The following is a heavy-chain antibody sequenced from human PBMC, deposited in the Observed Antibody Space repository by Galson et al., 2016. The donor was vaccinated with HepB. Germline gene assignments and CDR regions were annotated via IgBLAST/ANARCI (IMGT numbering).Heavy chain of an antibody. D-gene: IGHD1-26*01. V-gene: IGHV2-5*02. CDR3: AHRYRRLGATLFDS. CDR2: IYWDDNR. Sequence: LVKPTQTLTLTCTFSGFSLKNNGEGVGWIRQPPGKALEWVAVIYWDDNRRYSPSLKTRLTITKDTSKNEVVLTMTNMAPVDTATYYCAHRYRRLGATLFDSWGQGTLVTVSS. J-gene: IGHJ4*02. CDR1: GFSLKNNGEG.